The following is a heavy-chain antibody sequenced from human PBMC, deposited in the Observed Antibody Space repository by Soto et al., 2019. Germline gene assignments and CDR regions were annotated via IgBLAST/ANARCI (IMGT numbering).Heavy chain of an antibody. CDR3: AKALGVRGVIITPLPYYYYGMDV. CDR2: ISYDGSNK. J-gene: IGHJ6*02. Sequence: GGSLRLSCAASGFTFSSYGMHWVRQAPGKGLEWVAVISYDGSNKYYADSVKGRFTISRDNSKNTLYLQMNSLRAEDTAVYYCAKALGVRGVIITPLPYYYYGMDVWGQGTTVTVSS. V-gene: IGHV3-30*18. CDR1: GFTFSSYG. D-gene: IGHD3-10*01.